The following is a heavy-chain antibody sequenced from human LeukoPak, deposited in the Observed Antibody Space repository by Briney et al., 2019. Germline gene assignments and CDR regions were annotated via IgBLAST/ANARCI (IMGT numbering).Heavy chain of an antibody. V-gene: IGHV1-18*01. CDR1: GYTFTSYG. CDR3: ARDGGDPFDI. Sequence: EASVKVSCKASGYTFTSYGISWVRQAPGQGLEWMGWISAYNGNTNYAQKFQGRVTITTDESTSTAYMELSSLRSEDTAVYYCARDGGDPFDIWGQGTMVTVPS. J-gene: IGHJ3*02. CDR2: ISAYNGNT.